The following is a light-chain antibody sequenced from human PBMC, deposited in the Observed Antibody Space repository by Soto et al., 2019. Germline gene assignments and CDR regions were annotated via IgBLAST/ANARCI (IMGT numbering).Light chain of an antibody. CDR2: GAS. V-gene: IGKV3-15*01. Sequence: EIVMTQSPATLSVSPGERATLSFRASQSVSSNLVWYQQKPGQAPRLLIYGASCRATGVPVRFSGSGSGTEFTLTINSLQSEDFAVYYCLQHNNWWTFGQGTKV. CDR3: LQHNNWWT. CDR1: QSVSSN. J-gene: IGKJ1*01.